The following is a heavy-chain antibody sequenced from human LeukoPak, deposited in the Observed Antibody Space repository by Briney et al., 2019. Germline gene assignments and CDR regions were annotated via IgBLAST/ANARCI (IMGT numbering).Heavy chain of an antibody. CDR3: ARGSDWNYGTYSDY. J-gene: IGHJ4*02. CDR1: GYTFTSCG. V-gene: IGHV1-18*01. CDR2: ISTYNGNT. Sequence: ASVKVSCKPSGYTFTSCGISWVRQAPGQGLEWMGWISTYNGNTKYARKLQGSVTMTTDTSTSTAYMELTSLRSDDTAVYYCARGSDWNYGTYSDYWGQGTLVTVSS. D-gene: IGHD1-7*01.